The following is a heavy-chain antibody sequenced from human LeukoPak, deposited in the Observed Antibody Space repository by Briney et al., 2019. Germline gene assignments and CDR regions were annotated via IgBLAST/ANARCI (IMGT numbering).Heavy chain of an antibody. V-gene: IGHV3-23*01. CDR2: ISGSGGST. Sequence: PGGSLRLSCAASGFTFSSYAMSWLRQAPGKGLEWVSAISGSGGSTYYADSVKGRFTISRDNSKNTLYLQMNSLRAEDTAVYYCAKDHLRGFSSGWSGYDYWGQGTLVTVSS. CDR3: AKDHLRGFSSGWSGYDY. CDR1: GFTFSSYA. D-gene: IGHD6-19*01. J-gene: IGHJ4*02.